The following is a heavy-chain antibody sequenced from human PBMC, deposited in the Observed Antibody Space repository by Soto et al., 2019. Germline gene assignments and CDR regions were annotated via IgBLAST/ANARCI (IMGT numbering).Heavy chain of an antibody. J-gene: IGHJ5*02. CDR3: VREELSTAALDP. Sequence: QVQLVQSGAEVKKPGASVKVSCKASGYTFIRYGISWVRQAPGQGLEWMGWISTHNGNTYYPQNFYGRATMTPDTPTITAYMQLRGLRSDDTAFYYCVREELSTAALDPWGQGTLVTVSS. V-gene: IGHV1-18*01. D-gene: IGHD1-7*01. CDR2: ISTHNGNT. CDR1: GYTFIRYG.